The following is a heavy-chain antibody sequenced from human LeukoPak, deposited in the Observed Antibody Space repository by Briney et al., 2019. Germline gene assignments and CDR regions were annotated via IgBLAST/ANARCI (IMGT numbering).Heavy chain of an antibody. CDR2: ISSSSSYI. J-gene: IGHJ4*02. D-gene: IGHD4-17*01. V-gene: IGHV3-21*01. CDR3: AREQTTVTSLLDY. Sequence: GGSLRLSCAASGFTFSSYSMNWVRQAPGKGLEWVSSISSSSSYIYYADSVKGRFTISRDNAKNSLYLQMNSLRAEDTAVYYCAREQTTVTSLLDYWGQGTLVTVSS. CDR1: GFTFSSYS.